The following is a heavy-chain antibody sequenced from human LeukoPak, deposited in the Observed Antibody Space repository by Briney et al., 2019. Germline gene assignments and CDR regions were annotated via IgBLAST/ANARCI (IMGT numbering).Heavy chain of an antibody. J-gene: IGHJ5*02. V-gene: IGHV1-46*01. CDR3: ARERFLGVFNLFHGPYNGFAP. CDR2: INPSGGST. CDR1: GYTFTSYY. Sequence: GASVKVSCKASGYTFTSYYMHWVRQAPGQGLEWMGIINPSGGSTSYAQKFQGRVTMTRDTSTSTVYMELSSLRSEDTAVYYCARERFLGVFNLFHGPYNGFAPGGQGPRVTVS. D-gene: IGHD3-3*01.